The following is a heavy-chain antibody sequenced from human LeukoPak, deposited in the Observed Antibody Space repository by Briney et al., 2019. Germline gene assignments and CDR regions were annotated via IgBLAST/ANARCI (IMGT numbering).Heavy chain of an antibody. D-gene: IGHD1-20*01. V-gene: IGHV4-38-2*02. CDR1: GYSISSPYY. Sequence: SSETLSLTCTVSGYSISSPYYWGWIRQPPGKGLEWIGSMYHSGNTYYNPSLKSRVTISVDTSKNQFSLKLSSVTAADTAVYYCAITRYNWNDGDYYYYMDVWGKGTTVTVSS. CDR2: MYHSGNT. CDR3: AITRYNWNDGDYYYYMDV. J-gene: IGHJ6*03.